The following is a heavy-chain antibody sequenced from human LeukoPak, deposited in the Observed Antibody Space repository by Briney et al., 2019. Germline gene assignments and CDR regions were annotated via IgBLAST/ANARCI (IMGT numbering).Heavy chain of an antibody. CDR3: ARVAVVVAAIRGDPFDC. V-gene: IGHV3-30*03. D-gene: IGHD2-15*01. Sequence: GGSLRLSCAASGFSFSSYSIHWVRQAPGKGLEWVAVISYDGNNKYYADSVKGRFTISRDNSKNTLYLHMSSLRVEDTALYYCARVAVVVAAIRGDPFDCWGRGTLVTVSS. CDR1: GFSFSSYS. J-gene: IGHJ4*02. CDR2: ISYDGNNK.